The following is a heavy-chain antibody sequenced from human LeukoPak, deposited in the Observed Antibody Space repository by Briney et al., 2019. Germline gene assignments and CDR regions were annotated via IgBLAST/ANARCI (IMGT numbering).Heavy chain of an antibody. CDR2: INPSGGST. CDR3: ARAGGVTIFAVVTAPYYQYYGLDV. J-gene: IGHJ6*02. D-gene: IGHD3-3*01. Sequence: ASVKDSCKASGYTFTNYHIHWVRQAPGQRLEWMGIINPSGGSTSYAQTFQGRVTMTRDTSTNTLYMELSSMRSEDKAVYYCARAGGVTIFAVVTAPYYQYYGLDVWGQGTTVTVSS. V-gene: IGHV1-46*01. CDR1: GYTFTNYH.